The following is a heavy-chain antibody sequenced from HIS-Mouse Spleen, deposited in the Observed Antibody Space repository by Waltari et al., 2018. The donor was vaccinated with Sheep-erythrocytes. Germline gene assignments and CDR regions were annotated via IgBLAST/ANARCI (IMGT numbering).Heavy chain of an antibody. CDR1: GYTFTGYY. V-gene: IGHV1-2*02. J-gene: IGHJ4*02. CDR2: IHPHRGGT. Sequence: QVQLVQSGAEVKKPGASVKVSCKASGYTFTGYYMHWVRQAPGQGLEWMGWIHPHRGGTNYEQKFQGRVTMTRDTSISTAYMGLSRLRSDDTAVYYCASGVIPYGSGSYFLDYWGQGTLVTVSS. D-gene: IGHD3-10*01. CDR3: ASGVIPYGSGSYFLDY.